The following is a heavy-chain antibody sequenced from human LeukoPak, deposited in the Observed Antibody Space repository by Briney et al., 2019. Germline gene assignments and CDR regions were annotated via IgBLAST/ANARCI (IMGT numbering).Heavy chain of an antibody. CDR2: ISSSGSTI. V-gene: IGHV3-48*03. D-gene: IGHD6-13*01. J-gene: IGHJ5*01. CDR1: GFTFSSYE. CDR3: ARDGSSWFDY. Sequence: PGGSLRLSCAASGFTFSSYEMNWVRQAPGKGLEWVSYISSSGSTIYYADSVKDRFTISRDNAKNSLYLQMNSLRAEDTAVYYCARDGSSWFDYWGQGTLVTVSS.